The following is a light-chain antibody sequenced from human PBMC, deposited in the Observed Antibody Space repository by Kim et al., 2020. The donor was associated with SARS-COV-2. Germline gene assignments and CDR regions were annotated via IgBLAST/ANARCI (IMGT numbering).Light chain of an antibody. V-gene: IGKV1-5*01. CDR3: QQYFNYPLT. J-gene: IGKJ3*01. Sequence: TVIITCRASQSLNDWLAWYQQKPGEAPKLLVYDVSNLESGVPSRFSGSGSGTEFTLTISRLQPDDFATYYCQQYFNYPLTFGPGTKVDIK. CDR2: DVS. CDR1: QSLNDW.